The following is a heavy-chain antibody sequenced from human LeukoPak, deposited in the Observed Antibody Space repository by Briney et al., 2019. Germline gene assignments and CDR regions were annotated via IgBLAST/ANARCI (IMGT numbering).Heavy chain of an antibody. V-gene: IGHV1-8*01. CDR2: MNPNSGNT. D-gene: IGHD2-15*01. CDR1: GYTFTSYD. Sequence: ASAKVSCKASGYTFTSYDINWVRQATGQGLEWMGWMNPNSGNTGYAQKFQGRVTMTRNTSISTAYMELSSLRSEDTAVYYCARGWVSGANKLLLGWNYWGQGTLVTVSS. CDR3: ARGWVSGANKLLLGWNY. J-gene: IGHJ4*02.